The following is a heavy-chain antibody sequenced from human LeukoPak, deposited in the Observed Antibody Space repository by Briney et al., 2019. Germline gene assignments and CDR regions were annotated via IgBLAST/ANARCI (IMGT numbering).Heavy chain of an antibody. J-gene: IGHJ4*02. CDR3: ATGERMVRGDGVDY. D-gene: IGHD3-10*01. Sequence: PGGSLRLSCAASGFTVRNNYMSWVREAPGKGLEWGSVIYSGGSTYYADSVKGRFTISRDNSKNTLYLQMNSLRAEDTAVYFCATGERMVRGDGVDYWGQGTLVTVSS. V-gene: IGHV3-66*01. CDR1: GFTVRNNY. CDR2: IYSGGST.